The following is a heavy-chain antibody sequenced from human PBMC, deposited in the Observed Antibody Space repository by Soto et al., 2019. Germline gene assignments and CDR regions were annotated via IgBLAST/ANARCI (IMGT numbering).Heavy chain of an antibody. J-gene: IGHJ4*02. CDR1: GGSISSSSYY. V-gene: IGHV4-39*01. CDR2: IYYSGST. CDR3: ARARSSSGSLYFDY. Sequence: QLQLQESGPGLVKPSETLSLTCTVSGGSISSSSYYWGWIRQPPGKGLEWIGSIYYSGSTYYNPSLRGRVTIFVDTSKNQFSLKLSSVTAADTAVYYCARARSSSGSLYFDYWGQGTLVTVSS. D-gene: IGHD3-10*01.